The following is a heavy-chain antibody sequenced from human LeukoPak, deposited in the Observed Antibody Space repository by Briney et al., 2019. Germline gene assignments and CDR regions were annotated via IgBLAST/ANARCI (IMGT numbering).Heavy chain of an antibody. D-gene: IGHD6-19*01. J-gene: IGHJ5*02. CDR2: MSSNGVS. CDR1: GGSISSYF. V-gene: IGHV4-4*07. CDR3: ARGAGPPWFDP. Sequence: SETLSLTCTVSGGSISSYFWSWIRQPAGKGLEWIGRMSSNGVSTYSPSLKSRVTISIDTSRNHVSMNLNSVTAADTAVYYCARGAGPPWFDPWGQGTLVTVSS.